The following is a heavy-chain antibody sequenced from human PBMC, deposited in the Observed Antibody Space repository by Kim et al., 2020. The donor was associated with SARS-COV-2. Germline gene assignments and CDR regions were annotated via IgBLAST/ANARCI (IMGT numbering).Heavy chain of an antibody. Sequence: GGSLRPSCAASGFTFSSYWMHWVRQAPGKGLVWVSRINSDGSSTSYADSVKGRFTISRDNAKNTLYLQMNSLRAEDTAVYYCARERGYDFWSSYYHYYGMDVWGQGTTVTVSS. CDR1: GFTFSSYW. D-gene: IGHD3-3*01. CDR2: INSDGSST. J-gene: IGHJ6*02. CDR3: ARERGYDFWSSYYHYYGMDV. V-gene: IGHV3-74*01.